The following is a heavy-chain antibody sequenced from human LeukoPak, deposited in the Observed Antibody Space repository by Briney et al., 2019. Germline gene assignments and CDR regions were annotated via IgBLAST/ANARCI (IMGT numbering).Heavy chain of an antibody. V-gene: IGHV3-43D*04. D-gene: IGHD3-10*01. CDR1: GFTFDDYA. CDR2: FSWDGGST. J-gene: IGHJ4*02. CDR3: AKGALWFGEAVDY. Sequence: GGSLRLSCAASGFTFDDYAMNWVRQAPGKGLEWVSLFSWDGGSTYYADSVKGRFTISRDNSKNSLYLQMNSLRAEDTALYYCAKGALWFGEAVDYWGQGTLVTVSS.